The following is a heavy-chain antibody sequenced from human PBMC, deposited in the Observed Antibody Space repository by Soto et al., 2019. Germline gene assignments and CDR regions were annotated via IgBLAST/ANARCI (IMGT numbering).Heavy chain of an antibody. CDR2: IYYYTEST. Sequence: SETLSLTCTVSGGSISSSSYYWGWIRQPPGKGLEWIGSIYYYTESTYYNPSLKSRVTMSVDTSNNLFSLNLTSVTAADTAVYYCARQVPYNWNYVGGPWGQGTLVTVSS. V-gene: IGHV4-39*01. D-gene: IGHD1-7*01. J-gene: IGHJ5*02. CDR1: GGSISSSSYY. CDR3: ARQVPYNWNYVGGP.